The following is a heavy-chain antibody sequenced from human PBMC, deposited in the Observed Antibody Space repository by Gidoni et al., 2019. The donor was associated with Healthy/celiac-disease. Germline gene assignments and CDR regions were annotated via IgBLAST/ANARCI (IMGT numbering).Heavy chain of an antibody. CDR3: AGGDIGYDY. V-gene: IGHV3-48*04. CDR1: GFTFSGYD. J-gene: IGHJ4*02. CDR2: ISSRSRTI. D-gene: IGHD5-12*01. Sequence: EVQLVESGGGSVQPGGSLRLSCAAAGFTFSGYDMTWVRQAPGKGLECVSYISSRSRTIYYADSVKGRFIISRDNVKNSLYLQMNSLRAEDTALYYCAGGDIGYDYWGQGTLVTVSS.